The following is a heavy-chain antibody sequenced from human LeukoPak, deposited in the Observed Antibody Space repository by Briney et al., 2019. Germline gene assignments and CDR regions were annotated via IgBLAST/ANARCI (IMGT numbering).Heavy chain of an antibody. V-gene: IGHV3-48*04. CDR2: ISSSSSTI. CDR3: ARDLGSGYGMDV. D-gene: IGHD3-16*01. Sequence: GGSLRLSCAASGFTFSSYSMNWVRQAPGKGLEWVSYISSSSSTIYYADSVKGRFAISRDNAKNSLYLQMNSLRAEDTAVYYCARDLGSGYGMDVWGQGTTVTVSS. J-gene: IGHJ6*02. CDR1: GFTFSSYS.